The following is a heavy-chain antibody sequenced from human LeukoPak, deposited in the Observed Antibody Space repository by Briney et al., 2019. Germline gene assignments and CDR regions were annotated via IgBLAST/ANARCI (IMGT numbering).Heavy chain of an antibody. CDR1: GFTFSSYA. CDR3: AKLQGGYYYDSSGYPNY. Sequence: GGSLRLSCAASGFTFSSYAMSWVRQAPGKGLEWVSAISGSGGSTYYAESVKGRFTISRDNSKNTLYLQMNSLRAEDTAVYYCAKLQGGYYYDSSGYPNYWGQGTLVTVSS. V-gene: IGHV3-23*01. D-gene: IGHD3-22*01. CDR2: ISGSGGST. J-gene: IGHJ4*02.